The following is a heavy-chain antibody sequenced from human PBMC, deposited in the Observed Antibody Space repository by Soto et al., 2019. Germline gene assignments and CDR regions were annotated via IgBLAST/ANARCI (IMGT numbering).Heavy chain of an antibody. CDR3: ARFLFGRVESLLGFDY. V-gene: IGHV4-4*03. CDR1: GVTPSSSNW. J-gene: IGHJ4*02. D-gene: IGHD3-16*02. Sequence: PETLPDTNAVSGVTPSSSNWWSWVRQLQGKELEWIGEVYHTGSTNYNPSLKSRVTISLDKSKTQFSMKLSSVTAADTAVYYCARFLFGRVESLLGFDYWGQGTMVTVS. CDR2: VYHTGST.